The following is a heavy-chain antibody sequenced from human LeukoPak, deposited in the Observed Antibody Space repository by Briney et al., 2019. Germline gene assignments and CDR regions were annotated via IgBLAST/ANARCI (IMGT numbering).Heavy chain of an antibody. D-gene: IGHD2-15*01. J-gene: IGHJ3*02. CDR3: AKEIDTLGTNAFDI. V-gene: IGHV3-43*02. Sequence: GGSLRLSCAASGFSFDDYPMHWVRQAPGKGLEWVSLINEDGGKTFYADSVRGRFAISRDNSKNSLYLQMNSLRTEDTALYYCAKEIDTLGTNAFDIWGQGTIVTISS. CDR1: GFSFDDYP. CDR2: INEDGGKT.